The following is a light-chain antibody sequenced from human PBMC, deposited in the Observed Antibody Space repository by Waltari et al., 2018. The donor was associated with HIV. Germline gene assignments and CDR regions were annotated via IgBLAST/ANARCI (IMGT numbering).Light chain of an antibody. CDR3: TSYTSTTTVV. J-gene: IGLJ2*01. V-gene: IGLV2-14*03. CDR2: DVS. Sequence: QSVLTQPASVSGSPGQSITISCTGTNDDIGSYVYVSWYQQHPGKAPKLLMYDVSSRPSGVSDRFSGSKSGHTASLTISGIQTEDEAHYYCTSYTSTTTVVFGGGTKLTVL. CDR1: NDDIGSYVY.